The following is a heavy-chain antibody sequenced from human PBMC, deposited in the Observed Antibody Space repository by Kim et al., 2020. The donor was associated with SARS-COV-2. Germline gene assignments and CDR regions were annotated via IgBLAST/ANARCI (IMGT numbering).Heavy chain of an antibody. CDR3: ARGHYCSGGSCYSGPNDY. CDR2: INHSGST. J-gene: IGHJ4*02. Sequence: SETLSLTCAVYGGSFSGYYWSWIRQPPGKGLEWIGEINHSGSTNYNPSLKSRVTISVDTSKNQFSLKLSSVTAADTAVYYCARGHYCSGGSCYSGPNDYWGQGTLVTVSS. V-gene: IGHV4-34*01. D-gene: IGHD2-15*01. CDR1: GGSFSGYY.